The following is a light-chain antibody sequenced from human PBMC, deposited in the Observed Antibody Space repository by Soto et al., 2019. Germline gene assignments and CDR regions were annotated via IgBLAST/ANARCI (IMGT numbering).Light chain of an antibody. CDR1: SSNIGSNT. V-gene: IGLV1-44*01. CDR2: SNN. Sequence: QSVLTQPPSASGTPGQRVTISCSGSSSNIGSNTVNWYQQLPGTAPKLLIYSNNQRPSGVPDRFSGSKSVTSASLAISGRQSEDEAEYYCATWDDSLNGQVFGGGTKRTVL. CDR3: ATWDDSLNGQV. J-gene: IGLJ2*01.